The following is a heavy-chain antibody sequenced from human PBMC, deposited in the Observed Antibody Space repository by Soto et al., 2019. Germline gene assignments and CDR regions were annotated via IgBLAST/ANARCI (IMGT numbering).Heavy chain of an antibody. V-gene: IGHV3-23*01. CDR3: ARASSDALDI. Sequence: GGSLRVSCAASGFTFTNYAMNWVRQAPGKGLEWVSTITGGGGGRTNYADSVKGRFTISRDNAKNSLYLQMNSLRAEDTAVYYCARASSDALDIWGQGTMVTVSS. J-gene: IGHJ3*02. CDR2: ITGGGGGRT. CDR1: GFTFTNYA.